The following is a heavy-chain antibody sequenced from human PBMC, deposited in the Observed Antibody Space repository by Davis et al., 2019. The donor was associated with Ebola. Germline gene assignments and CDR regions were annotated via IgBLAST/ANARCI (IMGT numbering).Heavy chain of an antibody. CDR2: ISWNRGNI. V-gene: IGHV3-9*01. J-gene: IGHJ4*02. CDR1: GFTFDDYA. Sequence: PGGSLRLSCAASGFTFDDYAMHWVRHVPGKGLEWVSGISWNRGNIGYADSVKGRFTISRDNAKNSLYLQMNSLRAEDTAVYYCARDAMTTVTTLAYWGQGTLVTVSS. CDR3: ARDAMTTVTTLAY. D-gene: IGHD4-17*01.